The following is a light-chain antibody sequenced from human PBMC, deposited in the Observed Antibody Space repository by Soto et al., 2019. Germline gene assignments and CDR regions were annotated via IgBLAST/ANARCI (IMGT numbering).Light chain of an antibody. J-gene: IGLJ2*01. Sequence: QPVLTQPPSVSGAPGQRVTISCTGSSSNIGAGYDLHWYQQLPGTAPKLLIFGDSNRPSGVPDRFSGSKSGTSASLAITGLQAEDEADYYCQSYDRGLSGSVFGGGTKVTVL. CDR2: GDS. CDR1: SSNIGAGYD. CDR3: QSYDRGLSGSV. V-gene: IGLV1-40*01.